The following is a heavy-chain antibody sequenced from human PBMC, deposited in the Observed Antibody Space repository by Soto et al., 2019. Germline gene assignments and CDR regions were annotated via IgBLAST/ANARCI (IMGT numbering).Heavy chain of an antibody. V-gene: IGHV3-21*01. Sequence: SGGPLRLSCEASGFTFNDYSMDWVRQAPEKGLEWVSSISSSGTYIYYADSVKDRFAISRDNANNVMYLQMDTLRAEDTAVYYCVRAGHVFDVHYYGMDLWGKGTTVTVS. D-gene: IGHD3-10*01. CDR3: VRAGHVFDVHYYGMDL. CDR2: ISSSGTYI. CDR1: GFTFNDYS. J-gene: IGHJ6*04.